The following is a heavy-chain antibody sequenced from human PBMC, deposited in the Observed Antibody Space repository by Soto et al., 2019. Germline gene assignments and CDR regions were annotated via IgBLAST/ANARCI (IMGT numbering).Heavy chain of an antibody. D-gene: IGHD4-17*01. J-gene: IGHJ3*02. V-gene: IGHV3-53*04. Sequence: EVQLVESGGGLVQPGGSLRLSCAASGFTVSSNYMSWVRQAPGKGLEWVSVIYSGGSTYYADSVKGRFTISRHNSKNTLYRQMNSLRAEDTAVYYCARTNDYGDYGYGVFDIWGQGTMVTVSS. CDR3: ARTNDYGDYGYGVFDI. CDR1: GFTVSSNY. CDR2: IYSGGST.